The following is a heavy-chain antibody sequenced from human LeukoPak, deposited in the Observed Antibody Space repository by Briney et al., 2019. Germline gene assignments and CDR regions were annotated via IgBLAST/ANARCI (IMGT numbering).Heavy chain of an antibody. CDR1: GGSISSSYW. D-gene: IGHD5-24*01. Sequence: PSGTLSLTCAVSGGSISSSYWWSWVRQPPGKGLEWIGEVYHSGSTNYNPSLKSRVTIVVDKSKNQFSLKLSSVTAADTAVYYCARGTGMATTNFDYWGQGTLVTVSS. CDR3: ARGTGMATTNFDY. CDR2: VYHSGST. V-gene: IGHV4-4*02. J-gene: IGHJ4*02.